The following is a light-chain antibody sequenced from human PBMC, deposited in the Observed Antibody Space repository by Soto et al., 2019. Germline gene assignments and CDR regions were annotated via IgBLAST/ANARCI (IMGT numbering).Light chain of an antibody. Sequence: EIVMTQFPATLSVSPGERATLSCRASQSVSVHVAWYQQKPGQAPRLLIYGASIRTTGVPARFSGSGAGTDFSLTISSLQSEDFAVYYCQQYNNWPPLTFGGGTKVEIK. CDR3: QQYNNWPPLT. V-gene: IGKV3-15*01. CDR2: GAS. J-gene: IGKJ4*01. CDR1: QSVSVH.